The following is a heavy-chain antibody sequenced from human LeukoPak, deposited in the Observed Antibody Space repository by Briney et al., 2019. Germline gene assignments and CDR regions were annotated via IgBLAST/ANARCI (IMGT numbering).Heavy chain of an antibody. Sequence: SETLSLTCAVSGGSVSSTNWWTWFRQPPGKGLEWTGEVHLDGRTNYNPSLTGRLTMSVDLYENHISLKLTSVTAADTAVYYCAREGGFYRPLDYSGQGTLVTVSS. J-gene: IGHJ4*02. D-gene: IGHD3-3*01. CDR1: GGSVSSTNW. V-gene: IGHV4-4*02. CDR2: VHLDGRT. CDR3: AREGGFYRPLDY.